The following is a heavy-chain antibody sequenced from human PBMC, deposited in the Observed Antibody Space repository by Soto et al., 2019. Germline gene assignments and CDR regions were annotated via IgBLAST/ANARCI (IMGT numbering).Heavy chain of an antibody. CDR3: AREPHRMVRGVIRHFDY. V-gene: IGHV1-3*01. CDR1: GYTFTSYA. D-gene: IGHD3-10*01. CDR2: INAGNGNT. J-gene: IGHJ4*02. Sequence: ASVKVSCKASGYTFTSYAMHWVFQAPGQRLEWMGWINAGNGNTKYSQKFQGRVTITRDTSASTAYMELSSLRSEDTAVYYCAREPHRMVRGVIRHFDYWGQGTLVTVSS.